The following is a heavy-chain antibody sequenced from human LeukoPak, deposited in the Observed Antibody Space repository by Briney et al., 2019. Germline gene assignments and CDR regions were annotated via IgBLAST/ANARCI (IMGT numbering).Heavy chain of an antibody. CDR1: GFTFSNAW. J-gene: IGHJ4*02. D-gene: IGHD6-19*01. CDR3: TTGAYSSGWLFDY. Sequence: GGSLRLSCAASGFTFSNAWMNWVRQAPWKGLEWVGRIKSKTDGETTDYAAPVRGRFTISRDDSKTTLYLQMNSLKTEDTAIYYCTTGAYSSGWLFDYWGQGTLVTVST. CDR2: IKSKTDGETT. V-gene: IGHV3-15*01.